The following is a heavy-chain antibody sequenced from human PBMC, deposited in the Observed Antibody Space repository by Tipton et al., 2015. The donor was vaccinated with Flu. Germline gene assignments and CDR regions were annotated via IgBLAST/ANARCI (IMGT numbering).Heavy chain of an antibody. D-gene: IGHD5-12*01. V-gene: IGHV3-30*18. CDR3: AKDRYTGYRAGDY. Sequence: TASGFTFRNHGMHWVRQAPGKGLEWVASISDDGSKKYFVDSVKGRFTISRDNSKNTVYLQMNSLRAEDTAMYYCAKDRYTGYRAGDYWGQGTLVIVSS. CDR2: ISDDGSKK. J-gene: IGHJ4*02. CDR1: GFTFRNHG.